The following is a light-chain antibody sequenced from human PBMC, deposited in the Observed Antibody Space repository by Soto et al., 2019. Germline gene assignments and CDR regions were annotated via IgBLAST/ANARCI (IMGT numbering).Light chain of an antibody. J-gene: IGLJ3*02. CDR3: CSYAGSDNWV. CDR2: ENN. V-gene: IGLV2-23*01. CDR1: SSDIGSYNL. Sequence: ALTQPASVSGSPGQSITISCTGTSSDIGSYNLVSWYQHHPGKAPKLMIYENNKWPSGVSDRFSASKSGNTASLTISGLQVEDEADYYCCSYAGSDNWVFGGGTKLTVL.